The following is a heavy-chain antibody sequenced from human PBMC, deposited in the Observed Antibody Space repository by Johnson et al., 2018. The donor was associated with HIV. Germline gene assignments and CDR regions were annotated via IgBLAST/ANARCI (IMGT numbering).Heavy chain of an antibody. CDR2: IYSGGST. J-gene: IGHJ3*02. V-gene: IGHV3-66*01. CDR1: GFTVSSNY. CDR3: ARAGHGDIVVPAFDI. D-gene: IGHD2-15*01. Sequence: VQLVESGGDVVQPGRSLRLSCAASGFTVSSNYMSWVRQAPGKGLEWVSVIYSGGSTNYADSVKGRFTISRDNSKNTLYLQMNSLRAEDTAVYYCARAGHGDIVVPAFDIWGQGTMVTVSS.